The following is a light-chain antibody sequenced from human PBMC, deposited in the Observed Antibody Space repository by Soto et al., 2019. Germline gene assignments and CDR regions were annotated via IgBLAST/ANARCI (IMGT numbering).Light chain of an antibody. CDR2: AAS. CDR3: QQSYSMFRT. V-gene: IGKV1-39*01. J-gene: IGKJ1*01. Sequence: DIQMTQSPSSLSASVGDRVTVTCRASQSISRLLNWYQQKPGKAPNLLIYAASTLQSGVPSRFSGSGSGTDFTLTISSLQPEDFATYYCQQSYSMFRTFGQGTKVEIK. CDR1: QSISRL.